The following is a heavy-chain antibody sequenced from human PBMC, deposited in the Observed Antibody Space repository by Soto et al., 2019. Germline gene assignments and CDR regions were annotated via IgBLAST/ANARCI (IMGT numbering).Heavy chain of an antibody. Sequence: QVQLVESGGGVVQPGRSLRLSCAASGFTFSSNVMHWVRQAPGKGLEWVAAMWHDGSYKFHADSVKGRFTISRDNSKNTLYLQMDSLRADDTAVYYCAREGLLHHNWFDPWGQGTLVTVSS. V-gene: IGHV3-33*01. CDR3: AREGLLHHNWFDP. D-gene: IGHD3-22*01. J-gene: IGHJ5*02. CDR2: MWHDGSYK. CDR1: GFTFSSNV.